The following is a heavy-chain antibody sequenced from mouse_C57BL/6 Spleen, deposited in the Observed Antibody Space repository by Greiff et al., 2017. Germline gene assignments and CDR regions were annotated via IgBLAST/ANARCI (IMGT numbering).Heavy chain of an antibody. Sequence: EVKVVESGGGLVKPGGSLKLSCAASGFTFSDYGMHWVRQAPEKGLEWVAYISSGSSTIYYADTVKGRFTISRDNAKNTLFLQMTSLRSEDTAMYYCARTAQEFLYAMDYWGQGTSVTVSS. V-gene: IGHV5-17*01. CDR1: GFTFSDYG. J-gene: IGHJ4*01. D-gene: IGHD3-2*02. CDR3: ARTAQEFLYAMDY. CDR2: ISSGSSTI.